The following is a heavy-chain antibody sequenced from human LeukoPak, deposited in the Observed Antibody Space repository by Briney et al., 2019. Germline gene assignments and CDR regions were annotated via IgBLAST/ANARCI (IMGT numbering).Heavy chain of an antibody. CDR2: IYYSGST. J-gene: IGHJ4*02. Sequence: PSETLSLTCTVSGGSISSGGYYWSWIRQHPGKGLEWIGYIYYSGSTYYNPSLKSRVTISVDTSKNQFSLKLSSVTAADTAVYYCAKDQRKEGSSWYYFDYWGQGTLVTVSS. V-gene: IGHV4-31*03. D-gene: IGHD6-13*01. CDR3: AKDQRKEGSSWYYFDY. CDR1: GGSISSGGYY.